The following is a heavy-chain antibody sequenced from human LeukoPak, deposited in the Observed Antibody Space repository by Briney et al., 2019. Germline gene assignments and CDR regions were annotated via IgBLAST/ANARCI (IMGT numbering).Heavy chain of an antibody. Sequence: ASVKVSCKASGYTFTTQGIAWVRQAPGQGLEWMGWISAHNGNTKYAQSLQGRVIMTTDTSTNTASMELRSLRSDDTAVYYCARDGYFDLWGRGTLVTVSS. CDR1: GYTFTTQG. CDR2: ISAHNGNT. CDR3: ARDGYFDL. V-gene: IGHV1-18*01. J-gene: IGHJ2*01.